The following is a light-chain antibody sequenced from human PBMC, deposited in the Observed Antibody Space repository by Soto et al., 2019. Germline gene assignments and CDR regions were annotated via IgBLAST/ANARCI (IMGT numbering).Light chain of an antibody. CDR1: QSVRSTF. CDR2: DTS. V-gene: IGKV3-20*01. J-gene: IGKJ1*01. CDR3: QQYGTSPGT. Sequence: EIVLTQSPGTLSLSPGERATLSCRASQSVRSTFLAWYQQRPGQTPRLIIYDTSRRATGIPDRFSGSGSGTDFTLTISGLDPEDFAVYYCQQYGTSPGTFGQGTKVEIK.